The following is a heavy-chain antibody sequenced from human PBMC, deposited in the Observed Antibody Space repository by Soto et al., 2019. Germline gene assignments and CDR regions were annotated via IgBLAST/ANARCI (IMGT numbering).Heavy chain of an antibody. CDR2: ISTAGNT. CDR1: GFTFGAYD. CDR3: ARGRDSGLYYFDY. D-gene: IGHD2-21*01. V-gene: IGHV3-13*01. J-gene: IGHJ4*02. Sequence: GGSLRLSCAASGFTFGAYDFHWVRQPTGKGLEWVSTISTAGNTYYPGSVKGQFTISRENAKNSLYLQMNSLRVDDTAVYYCARGRDSGLYYFDYWGRGTLVTVSS.